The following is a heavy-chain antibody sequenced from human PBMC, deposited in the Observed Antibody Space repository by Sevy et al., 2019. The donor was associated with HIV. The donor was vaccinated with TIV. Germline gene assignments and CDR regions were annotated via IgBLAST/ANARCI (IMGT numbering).Heavy chain of an antibody. J-gene: IGHJ6*02. D-gene: IGHD3-10*01. CDR2: TNHSGST. Sequence: SETLSLTCAVYGGSFSGYYWSWIRQPPGKGLEWIGETNHSGSTNYNPSLKSRVTISVDTSKNQFSLKLSSVTAADTAVYYRARGTMYYYGSGSPRSMDVWGQGTTVTVSS. CDR1: GGSFSGYY. CDR3: ARGTMYYYGSGSPRSMDV. V-gene: IGHV4-34*01.